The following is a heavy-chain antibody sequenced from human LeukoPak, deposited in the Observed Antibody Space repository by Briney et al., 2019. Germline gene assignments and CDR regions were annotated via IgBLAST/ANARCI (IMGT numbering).Heavy chain of an antibody. CDR1: GYTFTSYG. V-gene: IGHV1-18*04. D-gene: IGHD3/OR15-3a*01. J-gene: IGHJ4*02. Sequence: ASVKVSCKASGYTFTSYGISWVRQAPGQGLEWMGWISAYNGNTNYAQKFQGRVTMTTDTSTSTAYMELRSLRSDDTAVYYCAREWTGYYVLDYWGQGTLVTVSP. CDR3: AREWTGYYVLDY. CDR2: ISAYNGNT.